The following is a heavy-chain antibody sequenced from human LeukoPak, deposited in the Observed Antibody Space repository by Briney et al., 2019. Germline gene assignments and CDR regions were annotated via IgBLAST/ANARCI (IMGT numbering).Heavy chain of an antibody. V-gene: IGHV4-34*01. CDR1: GGSFGGYY. CDR2: INHSGST. J-gene: IGHJ4*02. D-gene: IGHD2/OR15-2a*01. CDR3: ASGNMVPFDY. Sequence: SETLSLTCAVYGGSFGGYYWSWIRQPPGKGLEWIGEINHSGSTNYNPSLKSRVTISVDTSKNQFSLKLSSVTAADTAVYYCASGNMVPFDYWGQGTLVTVSS.